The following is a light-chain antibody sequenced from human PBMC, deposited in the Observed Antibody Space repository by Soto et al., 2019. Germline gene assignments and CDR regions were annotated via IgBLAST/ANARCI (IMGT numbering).Light chain of an antibody. J-gene: IGKJ5*01. V-gene: IGKV1-5*03. CDR2: KAS. CDR3: QQYNSYPLT. CDR1: QTISSW. Sequence: DIQMTQTPSTRSAAVGDRVTITCRASQTISSWLAWYPQKPGQAPKLLIYKASSLESAVPSRFSGSGSGTEFTLTISGLQPDDFATYYCQQYNSYPLTFGGGTRLEIK.